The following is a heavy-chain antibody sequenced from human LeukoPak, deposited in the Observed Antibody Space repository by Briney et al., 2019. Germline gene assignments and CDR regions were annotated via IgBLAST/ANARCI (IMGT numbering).Heavy chain of an antibody. D-gene: IGHD3-10*01. Sequence: ASVKVSCKASGDTFTGYYMHWVRQAPGQGLEWMGWINPNSGGTNYAQKFQGRVTMTRDTSISTAYMELSRLRSDDTAVYYCARGSGGSKRSYYMDVWGKGTTVTVSS. CDR2: INPNSGGT. CDR3: ARGSGGSKRSYYMDV. CDR1: GDTFTGYY. J-gene: IGHJ6*03. V-gene: IGHV1-2*02.